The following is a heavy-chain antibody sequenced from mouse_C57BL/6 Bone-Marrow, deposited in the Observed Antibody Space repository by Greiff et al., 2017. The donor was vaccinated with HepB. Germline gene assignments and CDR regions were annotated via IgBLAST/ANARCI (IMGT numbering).Heavy chain of an antibody. V-gene: IGHV1-80*01. CDR3: VRPYYRNAMDD. Sequence: QVQLKQSGAELVRPGSSVKISCKASGYAFSSYWMHWVQQSPGQGLEWIGQIYPGDGDVNYKEKFKGKATLTADKSSSTAYMQLSSLISEDSAVDFCVRPYYRNAMDDWGQGTSVTVSS. CDR1: GYAFSSYW. CDR2: IYPGDGDV. J-gene: IGHJ4*01. D-gene: IGHD2-14*01.